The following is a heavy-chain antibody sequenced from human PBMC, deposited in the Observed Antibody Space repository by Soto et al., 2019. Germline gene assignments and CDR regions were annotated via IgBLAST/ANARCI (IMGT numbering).Heavy chain of an antibody. CDR1: GGSISSGNW. D-gene: IGHD4-17*01. Sequence: SETLSLTCAVSGGSISSGNWWSWVRQPPGKGLEWIGEIYHSGSTNYNPSLKSRVAMSVDKSENQFSLKLSFVTAADTAVYYCARKATNDYGDYSFDYWGQGTLVNVSS. V-gene: IGHV4-4*02. CDR2: IYHSGST. CDR3: ARKATNDYGDYSFDY. J-gene: IGHJ4*02.